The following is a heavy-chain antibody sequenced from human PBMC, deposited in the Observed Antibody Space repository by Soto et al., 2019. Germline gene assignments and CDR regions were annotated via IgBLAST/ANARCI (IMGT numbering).Heavy chain of an antibody. CDR3: AADGYSGYDSPATDAFDI. Sequence: GASVKVSCKASGFTFTSSAMQWVRQARGQRLEWIGWIVVGSGNTNYAQKFQERVTITRDMSTSTAYMELSSLRSEDTAVYYCAADGYSGYDSPATDAFDIWGQGTMVTV. CDR1: GFTFTSSA. D-gene: IGHD5-12*01. V-gene: IGHV1-58*02. CDR2: IVVGSGNT. J-gene: IGHJ3*02.